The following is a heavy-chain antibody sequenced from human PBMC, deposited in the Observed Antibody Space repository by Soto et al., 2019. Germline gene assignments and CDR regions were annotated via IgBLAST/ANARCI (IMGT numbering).Heavy chain of an antibody. D-gene: IGHD3-3*02. V-gene: IGHV3-23*01. CDR3: AKDHFLGGYANYYYYGMDV. CDR2: ISGSGDRT. Sequence: GGSLRLSCAASGFTFSSYAMSWVRQAPGKGLEWVSAISGSGDRTYYADSVKGRFTISRDNSKNTLNLQMNSLRAEDTAVYYCAKDHFLGGYANYYYYGMDVWGQGTMVTVSS. CDR1: GFTFSSYA. J-gene: IGHJ6*02.